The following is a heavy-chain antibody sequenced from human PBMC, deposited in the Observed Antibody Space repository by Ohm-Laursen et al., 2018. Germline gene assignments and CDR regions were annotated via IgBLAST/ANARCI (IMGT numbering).Heavy chain of an antibody. D-gene: IGHD5-18*01. CDR3: ATDPWGGYSYGLAY. CDR2: TSSSGSTI. Sequence: GSLRLSCTASGFTFSDYYMSWVRQAPGKGLEWVSYTSSSGSTIYYADSVKGRFTISRDNSKNTLYLQMNSLRAEDTAVYHCATDPWGGYSYGLAYWGQGTLVTVSS. V-gene: IGHV3-11*01. J-gene: IGHJ4*02. CDR1: GFTFSDYY.